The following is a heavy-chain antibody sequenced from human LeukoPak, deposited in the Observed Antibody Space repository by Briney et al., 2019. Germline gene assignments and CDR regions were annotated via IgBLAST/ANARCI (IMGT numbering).Heavy chain of an antibody. J-gene: IGHJ5*02. V-gene: IGHV1-3*01. Sequence: ASVKVSCKASGYTFTGYYMHWVRQAPGQRLEWMGWINAGNGNTKYSQKFQGRVTITRDTSASTAYMELSSLRSEDTAVYYCASSRNDILTGYYPTERWFDPWGQGTLVTVSS. D-gene: IGHD3-9*01. CDR1: GYTFTGYY. CDR2: INAGNGNT. CDR3: ASSRNDILTGYYPTERWFDP.